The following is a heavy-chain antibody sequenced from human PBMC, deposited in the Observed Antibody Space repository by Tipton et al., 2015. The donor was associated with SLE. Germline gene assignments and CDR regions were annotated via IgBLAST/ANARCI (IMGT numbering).Heavy chain of an antibody. Sequence: TLSLTCAVYGGSFSGYYWSWIRQPPGKGLEWIGYIYYSGSTNYNPSLKSRVTISVDTSKNQFSLKLSSVTAADTAMYYCARVSSWGSGYFDYWGQGTLVTVSS. CDR2: IYYSGST. CDR1: GGSFSGYY. CDR3: ARVSSWGSGYFDY. V-gene: IGHV4-59*01. D-gene: IGHD7-27*01. J-gene: IGHJ4*02.